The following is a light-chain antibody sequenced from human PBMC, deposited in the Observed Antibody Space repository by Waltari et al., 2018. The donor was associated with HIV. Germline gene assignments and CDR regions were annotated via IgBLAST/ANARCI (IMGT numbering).Light chain of an antibody. CDR1: NIGSTT. CDR2: YDS. J-gene: IGLJ2*01. V-gene: IGLV3-21*04. CDR3: QVWDSSTDHVI. Sequence: SYVVSQPPSVSVAPGKTAAIPCSGNNIGSTTVHWYPPTPGPAPVLVIDYDSDRPSGIPERFSDSSSGNTATLTISRVEAGDEADYYCQVWDSSTDHVIFGGGTKLTVL.